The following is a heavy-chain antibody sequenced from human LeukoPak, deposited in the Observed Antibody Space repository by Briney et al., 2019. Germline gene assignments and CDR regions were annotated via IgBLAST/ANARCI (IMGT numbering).Heavy chain of an antibody. CDR3: ARDRYCSSTSCYTAFDY. J-gene: IGHJ4*02. CDR1: GGSISSYY. Sequence: PSETLSLTCTVSGGSISSYYWSWIRQPAGKGLEWIGRIYTSGSTNYNTSLKSRVTMSVDTSRNQFSLKLSSVTAADTAVYYCARDRYCSSTSCYTAFDYWGQGTLVTVSS. D-gene: IGHD2-2*02. V-gene: IGHV4-4*07. CDR2: IYTSGST.